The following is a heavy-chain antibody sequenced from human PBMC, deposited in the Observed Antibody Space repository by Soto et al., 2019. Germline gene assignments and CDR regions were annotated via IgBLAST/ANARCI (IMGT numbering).Heavy chain of an antibody. Sequence: ASVKVSCKASGYTFTSYGISWVRQAPGQGLEWMGWISAYNGNTNYAQKLQGRVTMTTDTSTSTAYMELRSLRSDDTAVYYCARASIAVAGTGPWPGANWFDPWGQGTLVTVSS. CDR1: GYTFTSYG. CDR3: ARASIAVAGTGPWPGANWFDP. J-gene: IGHJ5*02. CDR2: ISAYNGNT. D-gene: IGHD6-19*01. V-gene: IGHV1-18*01.